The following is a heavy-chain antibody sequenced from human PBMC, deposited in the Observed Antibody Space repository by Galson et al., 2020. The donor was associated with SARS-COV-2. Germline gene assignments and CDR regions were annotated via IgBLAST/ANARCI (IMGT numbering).Heavy chain of an antibody. J-gene: IGHJ4*02. CDR3: AREDNFFLVVTATRMCYLDY. V-gene: IGHV4-34*01. CDR2: INSSGRP. D-gene: IGHD2-21*02. Sequence: SETLSLTCAVSGGSFRGYYWTWLRQPPGKGLEWIGEINSSGRPTYNPSLTNRLTISVDTSKNHFSLKLSSVTAADTAVYYCAREDNFFLVVTATRMCYLDYWGRGTLATVSS. CDR1: GGSFRGYY.